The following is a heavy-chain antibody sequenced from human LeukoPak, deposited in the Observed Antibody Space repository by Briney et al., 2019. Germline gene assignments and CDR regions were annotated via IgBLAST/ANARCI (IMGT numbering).Heavy chain of an antibody. CDR1: GGSISSYY. J-gene: IGHJ3*02. V-gene: IGHV4-59*01. Sequence: PSETLSLTCTVSGGSISSYYWSWIRQPPGKGLEWIGYIYYSGSTNYNPSLKSRVTISVDTSKNQFSLKLSSVTAADTAVYYCAREPRIVVVPAAILGAFDIWGQGTMVTVSS. CDR3: AREPRIVVVPAAILGAFDI. D-gene: IGHD2-2*01. CDR2: IYYSGST.